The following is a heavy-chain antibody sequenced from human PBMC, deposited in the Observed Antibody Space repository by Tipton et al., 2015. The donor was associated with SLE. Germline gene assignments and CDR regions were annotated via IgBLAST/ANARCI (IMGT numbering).Heavy chain of an antibody. CDR3: ARGFFHDYWSAEQGRKSFYFDN. CDR2: IYYSGNT. J-gene: IGHJ4*02. Sequence: TLSLTCTVSGGSISSGGYYWTWIRQLPGKGLEWIGCIYYSGNTYYNPSLGSRLTISVDTSKDQFSLRLTSVTAADTAMYFCARGFFHDYWSAEQGRKSFYFDNWGQGALVTVSS. D-gene: IGHD3-3*01. CDR1: GGSISSGGYY. V-gene: IGHV4-31*03.